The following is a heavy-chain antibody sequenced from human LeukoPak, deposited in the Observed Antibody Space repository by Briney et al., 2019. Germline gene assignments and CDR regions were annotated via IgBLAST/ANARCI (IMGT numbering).Heavy chain of an antibody. V-gene: IGHV1-18*01. Sequence: ASVKVSCKASGYTFTSYGISWVRQAPGQGLEWMGWISAYNGNTNYAQKLQGRVTITRDTSASTAYMELSSLRSEDTAVYYCARGIGSSWYKYYFDYWGQGTLVTVSS. J-gene: IGHJ4*02. CDR3: ARGIGSSWYKYYFDY. CDR2: ISAYNGNT. D-gene: IGHD6-13*01. CDR1: GYTFTSYG.